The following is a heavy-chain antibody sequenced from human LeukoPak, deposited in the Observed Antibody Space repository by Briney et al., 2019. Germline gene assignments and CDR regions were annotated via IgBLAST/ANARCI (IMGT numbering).Heavy chain of an antibody. V-gene: IGHV1-18*04. CDR1: GGTFSSYA. D-gene: IGHD3-3*01. J-gene: IGHJ5*02. Sequence: APVKVSCKASGGTFSSYAISWVRQAPGQGLEWMGWISTYNGNTNYAQKLQGRVTMTTDTSTSTAYMELRSLRSDDTAVYYCARGSDYDFGNWFDPWGQGTLVTVSS. CDR3: ARGSDYDFGNWFDP. CDR2: ISTYNGNT.